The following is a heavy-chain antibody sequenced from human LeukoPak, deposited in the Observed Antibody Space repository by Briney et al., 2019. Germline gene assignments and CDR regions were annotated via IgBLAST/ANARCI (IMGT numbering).Heavy chain of an antibody. D-gene: IGHD5-24*01. V-gene: IGHV4-61*01. J-gene: IGHJ4*02. Sequence: SETLSLTCNVSGGSISSSSYYWSWIRQPPGKGLEWIGYIYYSGSTNYNPSLKSRVTISVDTSKNQFSLKLSSVTAAGTAVYYCARCRDGCDYWGQGTLVTVSS. CDR3: ARCRDGCDY. CDR2: IYYSGST. CDR1: GGSISSSSYY.